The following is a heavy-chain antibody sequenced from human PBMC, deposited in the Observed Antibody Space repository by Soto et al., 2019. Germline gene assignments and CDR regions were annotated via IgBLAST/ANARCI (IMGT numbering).Heavy chain of an antibody. V-gene: IGHV1-18*01. J-gene: IGHJ4*02. D-gene: IGHD3-10*01. CDR1: GNTFSSHG. Sequence: ASVKVSCKASGNTFSSHGFSWVRQAPGQGLEWMGWISGFNGQTNYALKFQGRVTLTTDTSTSTAYMELRSLRSDDTAVYFCARVDPRGVAVVRDYWGQGTLVTVSS. CDR2: ISGFNGQT. CDR3: ARVDPRGVAVVRDY.